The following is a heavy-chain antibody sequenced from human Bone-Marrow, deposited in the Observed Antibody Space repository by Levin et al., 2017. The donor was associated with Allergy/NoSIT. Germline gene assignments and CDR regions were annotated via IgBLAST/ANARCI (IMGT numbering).Heavy chain of an antibody. D-gene: IGHD3-10*01. CDR1: GFTVSSNY. CDR2: IYSGGST. CDR3: ARGWFGELLSH. V-gene: IGHV3-53*01. J-gene: IGHJ4*02. Sequence: PGGSLRLSCAASGFTVSSNYMSWVRQAPGKGPEWVSVIYSGGSTYYADSVKGRFTISRDISKNKLYLQMNSLRAEDTAVYSCARGWFGELLSHWGQGTLVTVSS.